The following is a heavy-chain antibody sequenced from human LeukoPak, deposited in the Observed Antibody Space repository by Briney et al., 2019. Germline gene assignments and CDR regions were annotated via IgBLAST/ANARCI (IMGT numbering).Heavy chain of an antibody. D-gene: IGHD3-10*01. Sequence: GGSLRLSCAASGFTFSSYGMHWVRQAPGKGLEWVAFIRYDGSNKYYADSVKGRFTISRDNSKNTLYLQMNSLRAEDTAVYYCAKDPRDYFGSGRYYYYYMDVWGKGTTVTISS. CDR1: GFTFSSYG. CDR3: AKDPRDYFGSGRYYYYYMDV. V-gene: IGHV3-30*02. J-gene: IGHJ6*03. CDR2: IRYDGSNK.